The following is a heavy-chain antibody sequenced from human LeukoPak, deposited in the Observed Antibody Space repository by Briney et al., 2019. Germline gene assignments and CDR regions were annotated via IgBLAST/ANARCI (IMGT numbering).Heavy chain of an antibody. Sequence: GGSLRLSCAASGSTFSSYAMSWVRQAPGKGLECISAISGSDGSTYYADSVKGRFTISRDNSKNTLYLQMNSLIAEDTAVYYCAKPHSSSYYYDSSAYYYSRLRPDWFDPWGQGTLVTVSS. CDR3: AKPHSSSYYYDSSAYYYSRLRPDWFDP. V-gene: IGHV3-23*01. J-gene: IGHJ5*02. CDR2: ISGSDGST. CDR1: GSTFSSYA. D-gene: IGHD3-22*01.